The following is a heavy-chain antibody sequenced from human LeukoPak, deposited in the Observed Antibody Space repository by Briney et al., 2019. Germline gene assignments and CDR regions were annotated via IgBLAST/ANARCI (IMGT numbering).Heavy chain of an antibody. CDR2: ISGSGGST. V-gene: IGHV3-23*01. J-gene: IGHJ4*02. D-gene: IGHD3-10*01. CDR3: ARRIMGSGLRDY. Sequence: GGSLRLSCAASGFTFSSYAMSWVRQAPGKGLEWVSIISGSGGSTHYADSVKGRFIISRDRSKNTLYLQMNSLRAEDTAIYYCARRIMGSGLRDYWGQGMLVTVSS. CDR1: GFTFSSYA.